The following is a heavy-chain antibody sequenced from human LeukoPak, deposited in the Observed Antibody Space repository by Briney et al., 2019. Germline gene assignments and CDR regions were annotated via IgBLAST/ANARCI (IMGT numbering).Heavy chain of an antibody. CDR3: ARAWSRVDPFDM. J-gene: IGHJ3*02. CDR2: ISSSGSYI. CDR1: GFSFSSYT. Sequence: PGGSLRLSCAASGFSFSSYTMNWVRQSPGKGLECVSSISSSGSYIYYADSVKGRFTISRDNANNSLYLEMNNLSAEDTAVYYCARAWSRVDPFDMWGQGTMVTVSS. V-gene: IGHV3-21*01. D-gene: IGHD2-8*02.